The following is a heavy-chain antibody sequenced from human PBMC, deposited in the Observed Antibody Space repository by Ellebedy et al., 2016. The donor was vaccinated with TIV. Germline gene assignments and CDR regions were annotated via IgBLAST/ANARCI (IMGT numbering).Heavy chain of an antibody. CDR1: GFTFRNYG. CDR2: ISYDESHK. CDR3: AGGELLSLFDY. J-gene: IGHJ4*02. D-gene: IGHD3-10*01. Sequence: GESLKISXAASGFTFRNYGMYWLRQAPGKGLEWVAVISYDESHKYYTESVKGRFTISRDNSKNTVSLQMNSLRTEDTAIYYCAGGELLSLFDYWGQGTLVTVSS. V-gene: IGHV3-30*03.